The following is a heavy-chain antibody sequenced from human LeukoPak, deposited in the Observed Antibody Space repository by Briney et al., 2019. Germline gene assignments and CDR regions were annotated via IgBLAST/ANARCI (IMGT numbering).Heavy chain of an antibody. CDR3: ARGYCTTTSCLGMDY. Sequence: SETLSLTCAVFGGSFSGYFWTWIRQPPGKGLEWIGEINHSGSTKYNPSLKSRVTISVDTSKNQFSLKVRSVTAADTAVYYCARGYCTTTSCLGMDYWGQGTLVTVSS. D-gene: IGHD2-2*01. CDR2: INHSGST. J-gene: IGHJ4*02. CDR1: GGSFSGYF. V-gene: IGHV4-34*01.